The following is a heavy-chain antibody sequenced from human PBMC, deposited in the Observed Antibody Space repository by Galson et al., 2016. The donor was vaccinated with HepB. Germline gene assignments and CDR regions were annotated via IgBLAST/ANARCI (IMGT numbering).Heavy chain of an antibody. J-gene: IGHJ4*02. CDR3: VREVYGGALDY. Sequence: SLRLSCAASGLTVSSNNMDWVRQAPGTGLEWVSVFYSSGKTAHADSVEGRFTVSRDTSKNMLYLQMNRRRAEDTAIYYCVREVYGGALDYWGQGTLVSVAS. V-gene: IGHV3-53*01. D-gene: IGHD4-23*01. CDR2: FYSSGKT. CDR1: GLTVSSNN.